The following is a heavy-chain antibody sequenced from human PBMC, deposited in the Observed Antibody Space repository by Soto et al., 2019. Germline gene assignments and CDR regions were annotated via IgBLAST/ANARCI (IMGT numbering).Heavy chain of an antibody. Sequence: QVQLVQSGAEVKKPGASVKVSCKASGYTFSSNGVSWVRQAPGQGLEWMGWISTFNGNAHYAQKFQGRVTMTTDTSTNTAYMELTSLSSDDTAVYYCARLHGHSSGLYDYWGQGTLVTVSS. D-gene: IGHD6-19*01. V-gene: IGHV1-18*04. CDR1: GYTFSSNG. J-gene: IGHJ4*02. CDR3: ARLHGHSSGLYDY. CDR2: ISTFNGNA.